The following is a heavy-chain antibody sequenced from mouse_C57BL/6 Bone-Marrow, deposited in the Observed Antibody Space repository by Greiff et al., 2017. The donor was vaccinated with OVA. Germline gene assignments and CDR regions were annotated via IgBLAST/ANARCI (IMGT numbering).Heavy chain of an antibody. CDR3: ASQRGYYYGSSPRFAY. CDR2: IYPRSGNT. J-gene: IGHJ3*01. V-gene: IGHV1-81*01. D-gene: IGHD1-1*01. CDR1: GYTFTSYG. Sequence: VQLQQSGAELARPGASVKLSCKASGYTFTSYGISWVKQRTGQGLEWIGEIYPRSGNTYYNEKFKGKATLTADKSSSPAYMELRSLTSEDSAVYFCASQRGYYYGSSPRFAYWGQGTLVTVSA.